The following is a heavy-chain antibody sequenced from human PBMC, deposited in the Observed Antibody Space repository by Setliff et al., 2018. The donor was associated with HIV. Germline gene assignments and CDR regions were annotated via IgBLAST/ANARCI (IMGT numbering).Heavy chain of an antibody. CDR3: ATPGVGAGAFDI. D-gene: IGHD3-10*01. CDR1: GYSFTFYG. V-gene: IGHV1-18*04. Sequence: ASVKVSCKASGYSFTFYGLHWVRQAPGQGLEWMGWVSVYNGNTKYAENFQDRLTLTTGASTGTGFMELRGLRSDDTAVYYCATPGVGAGAFDIWGRGTMVTVS. CDR2: VSVYNGNT. J-gene: IGHJ3*02.